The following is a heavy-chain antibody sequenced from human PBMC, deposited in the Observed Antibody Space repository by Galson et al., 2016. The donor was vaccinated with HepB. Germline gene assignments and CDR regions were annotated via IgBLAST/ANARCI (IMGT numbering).Heavy chain of an antibody. D-gene: IGHD6-19*01. CDR3: ARAVLRNGSGWGRALDI. CDR1: GFTLSTYW. Sequence: SLRLSCAASGFTLSTYWMHWIRQAPGKGLVGVSGINSDGSSTNYADSVKGRFTISRDNAKNSLYLQLNSLRVEDTAMYYCARAVLRNGSGWGRALDIWGQGTMVTVSS. V-gene: IGHV3-74*01. CDR2: INSDGSST. J-gene: IGHJ3*02.